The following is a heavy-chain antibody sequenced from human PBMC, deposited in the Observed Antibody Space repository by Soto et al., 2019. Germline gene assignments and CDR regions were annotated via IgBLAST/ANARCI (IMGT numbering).Heavy chain of an antibody. CDR2: ISSSSSTI. J-gene: IGHJ4*02. CDR3: ARDAGYSYGPFDY. Sequence: EVQLVESGGGLVQPGGSLRLSCAASGFTFSSYSMNWVRQAPGKGLEWVSYISSSSSTIYYADSVKGRFTISSDNAKNSLYLQMNSLRDDDTAVYYCARDAGYSYGPFDYWGQGTLVTVSS. D-gene: IGHD5-18*01. CDR1: GFTFSSYS. V-gene: IGHV3-48*02.